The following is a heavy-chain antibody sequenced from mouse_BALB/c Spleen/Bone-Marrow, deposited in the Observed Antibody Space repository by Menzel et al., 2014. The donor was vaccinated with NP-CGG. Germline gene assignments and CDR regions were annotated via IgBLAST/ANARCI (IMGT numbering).Heavy chain of an antibody. CDR1: GYAFTDYL. D-gene: IGHD2-3*01. J-gene: IGHJ2*01. Sequence: QVHVKQSGAELVRPGTSVKVSCKASGYAFTDYLMEWLKQRPGLGLEWIGVINPGSGSTNYNEKFKDKATLTADKSSSTAYMQLSSLTSDDSAVYFCARYDGYFDYWGQGTILTVSS. V-gene: IGHV1-54*01. CDR2: INPGSGST. CDR3: ARYDGYFDY.